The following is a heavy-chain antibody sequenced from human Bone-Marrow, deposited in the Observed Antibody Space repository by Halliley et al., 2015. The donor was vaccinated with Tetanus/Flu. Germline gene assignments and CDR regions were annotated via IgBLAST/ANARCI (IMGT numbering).Heavy chain of an antibody. Sequence: GLVKPSETLSLTCTVSDDSMSPYYWGWIRQPPGKRLEWIGYIYSSSGNTDYNPSLKSRVTISIDMSNNQFSLNLRSVTAADTAIYYCGRAKRVNNVWFGGLYLDSWGQGTLVPFSS. CDR1: DDSMSPYY. CDR2: IYSSSGNT. CDR3: GRAKRVNNVWFGGLYLDS. J-gene: IGHJ4*02. V-gene: IGHV4-59*01. D-gene: IGHD3-10*01.